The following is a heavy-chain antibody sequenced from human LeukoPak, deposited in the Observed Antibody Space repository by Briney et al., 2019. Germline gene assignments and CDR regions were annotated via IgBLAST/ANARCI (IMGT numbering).Heavy chain of an antibody. CDR2: IYHSGST. Sequence: SETLSLTCSVSGGSINSDYWNWIRQPPGKGLEWIGYIYHSGSTNYNPSPKSRVTISIDKSKKQFSLKLISVTAADTAIYYCARVGGMTTINNAAFDIWGQGTMVTVSS. D-gene: IGHD5-24*01. CDR1: GGSINSDY. J-gene: IGHJ3*02. V-gene: IGHV4-59*01. CDR3: ARVGGMTTINNAAFDI.